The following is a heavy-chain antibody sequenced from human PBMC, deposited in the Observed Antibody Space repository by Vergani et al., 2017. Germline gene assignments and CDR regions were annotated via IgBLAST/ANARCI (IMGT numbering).Heavy chain of an antibody. Sequence: EVQLVESGGGLVKPGGSLRLSCAASGFTFSNAWMSWVRQAPGKGLEWVGRIKSKTDGGTTDYAAPVKGRFTISRDDSKNTLYLQMNSLKTEDTAVYYCTTEPYYYDSSGPPGYWGQGTLVTVSS. V-gene: IGHV3-15*01. D-gene: IGHD3-22*01. CDR3: TTEPYYYDSSGPPGY. CDR1: GFTFSNAW. CDR2: IKSKTDGGTT. J-gene: IGHJ4*02.